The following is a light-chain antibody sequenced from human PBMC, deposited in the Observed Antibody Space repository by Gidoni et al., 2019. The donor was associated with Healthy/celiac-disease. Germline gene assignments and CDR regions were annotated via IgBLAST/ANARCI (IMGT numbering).Light chain of an antibody. CDR1: QSVSSY. J-gene: IGKJ5*01. Sequence: EIVLTQSPATLSWSPGERATLSCRASQSVSSYLAWYQQKPGQAPRRIIYDASNRATGIPARCSGSGSGTDFTLTISSREPEDFAVYYCQQRSNWIIFGQGTRLEIK. CDR2: DAS. CDR3: QQRSNWII. V-gene: IGKV3-11*01.